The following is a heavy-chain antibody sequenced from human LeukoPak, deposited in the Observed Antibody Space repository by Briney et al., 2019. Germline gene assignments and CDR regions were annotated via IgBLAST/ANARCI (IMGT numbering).Heavy chain of an antibody. J-gene: IGHJ5*02. Sequence: SETLSLTCTVSGDFITSGSGIYYWSWIRQPAGKGLEWIGRIYTSGSTNYNPSLESRVTISVDTSKNQFSLKLSSVTAADTAVYYCVTSTYSSGWYNWFDPWGQGALVTVSS. CDR1: GDFITSGSGIYY. CDR3: VTSTYSSGWYNWFDP. V-gene: IGHV4-61*02. D-gene: IGHD6-19*01. CDR2: IYTSGST.